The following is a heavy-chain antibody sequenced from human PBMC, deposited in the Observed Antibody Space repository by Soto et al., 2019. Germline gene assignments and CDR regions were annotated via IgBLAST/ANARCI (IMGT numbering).Heavy chain of an antibody. J-gene: IGHJ5*02. V-gene: IGHV3-53*01. CDR3: ARAPVCSGGSCYGSGDWFDP. D-gene: IGHD2-15*01. CDR1: VFTVSINY. CDR2: IYSGGST. Sequence: PWGSLRVSCASSVFTVSINYMSWVRQAPGKGLEWVSVIYSGGSTYYADSVKGRFTISRDNSKNTLYLQMNSLRAEDTAVYYCARAPVCSGGSCYGSGDWFDPWGQGTMVTVSS.